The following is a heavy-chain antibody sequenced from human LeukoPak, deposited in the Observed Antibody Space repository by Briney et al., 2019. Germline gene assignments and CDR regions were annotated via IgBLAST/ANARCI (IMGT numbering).Heavy chain of an antibody. CDR2: TYYKSKWYS. CDR3: ARVSSPWSPRDAFDI. CDR1: GDSVSSNSAT. Sequence: SQTLSLTCAISGDSVSSNSATWNWIRQSTSRGLEWLGRTYYKSKWYSDYAVSVKSRITINSDTSKNHFSLQLNSVTPEDTAVYYCARVSSPWSPRDAFDIWGQGTMVTVSS. D-gene: IGHD1-26*01. J-gene: IGHJ3*02. V-gene: IGHV6-1*01.